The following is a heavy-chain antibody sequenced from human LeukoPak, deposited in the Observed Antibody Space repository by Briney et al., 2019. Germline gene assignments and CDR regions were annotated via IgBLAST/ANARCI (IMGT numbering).Heavy chain of an antibody. CDR2: ISYDGSNK. CDR1: GFTFSSYW. V-gene: IGHV3-30-3*01. J-gene: IGHJ4*02. D-gene: IGHD3-10*01. CDR3: ARADGLLLWFGELGFDY. Sequence: PGGSLRLSCAASGFTFSSYWMSWVRQAPGKGLEWVAVISYDGSNKYYADSVKGRFTISRDNSKNALYLQMNSLRAEDTAVYYCARADGLLLWFGELGFDYWGQGTLVTVSS.